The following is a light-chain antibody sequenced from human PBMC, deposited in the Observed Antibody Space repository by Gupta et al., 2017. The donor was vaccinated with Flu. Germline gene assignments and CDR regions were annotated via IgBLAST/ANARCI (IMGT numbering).Light chain of an antibody. Sequence: EIVLTQSPGTLSLSPGERATLSCRASQSVSSSYLAWYQQKPGQAPRLLIYGASSRATGIPARFSGSGSGTDFTLTISRLEPEDFAVYYCQQYGSASALTFGGGTKVEIK. J-gene: IGKJ4*01. CDR1: QSVSSSY. CDR3: QQYGSASALT. V-gene: IGKV3-20*01. CDR2: GAS.